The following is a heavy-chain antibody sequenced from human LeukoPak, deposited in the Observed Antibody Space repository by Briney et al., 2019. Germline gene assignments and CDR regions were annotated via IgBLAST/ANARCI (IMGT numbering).Heavy chain of an antibody. J-gene: IGHJ6*03. CDR1: GFTFSSYG. Sequence: PGGSLRLSCAASGFTFSSYGMHWVRQAPGKGLEWVAVISKDGTDKFYGDSVKGRFTISRDNSKNTLYLQMNSLRGEDTAVYYCARAPWELTDYYYMDVWGKGTTVTVSS. V-gene: IGHV3-30*03. CDR3: ARAPWELTDYYYMDV. CDR2: ISKDGTDK. D-gene: IGHD1-26*01.